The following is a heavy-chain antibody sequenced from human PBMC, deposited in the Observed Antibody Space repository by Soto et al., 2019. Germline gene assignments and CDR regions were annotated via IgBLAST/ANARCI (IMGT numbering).Heavy chain of an antibody. CDR2: INPNSGGT. V-gene: IGHV1-2*02. CDR3: AREHATEKPEGVDF. CDR1: GYTFSDYY. J-gene: IGHJ4*02. Sequence: ASVKVSCKASGYTFSDYYIHWVRQAPGQGLEWMGWINPNSGGTKYAPKFQGGVTMTRDTSITTAHMELSRLRSGDTAVYYCAREHATEKPEGVDFWGQGTLVTVSS. D-gene: IGHD1-1*01.